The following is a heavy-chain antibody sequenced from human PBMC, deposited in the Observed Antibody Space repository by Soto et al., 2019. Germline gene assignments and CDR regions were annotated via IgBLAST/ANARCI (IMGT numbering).Heavy chain of an antibody. CDR3: AREKWLRPFLDY. CDR2: ISSSSSYI. D-gene: IGHD5-12*01. J-gene: IGHJ4*02. CDR1: GFTFSSYS. V-gene: IGHV3-21*01. Sequence: GSLRLSCAASGFTFSSYSMNWVRQAPGKGLEWVSSISSSSSYIYYADSVKGRFTISRDNAKNSLYLQMNSLRAEDTAVYYCAREKWLRPFLDYWGQGTLVTVSS.